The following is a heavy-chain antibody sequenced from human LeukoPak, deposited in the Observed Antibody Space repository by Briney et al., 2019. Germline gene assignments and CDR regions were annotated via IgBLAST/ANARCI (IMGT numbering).Heavy chain of an antibody. Sequence: AETLSLTCAVSGYSISSGYYWGWIRQPPGKGLEWIGKIYHSGSTYYNPSLKSRVTISVDTSKNQFSLKLSSVTAADTAVYYYARRRGRSYDILTGNSNYFDYWGQGTLVTVSS. CDR1: GYSISSGYY. V-gene: IGHV4-38-2*01. J-gene: IGHJ4*02. D-gene: IGHD3-9*01. CDR2: IYHSGST. CDR3: ARRRGRSYDILTGNSNYFDY.